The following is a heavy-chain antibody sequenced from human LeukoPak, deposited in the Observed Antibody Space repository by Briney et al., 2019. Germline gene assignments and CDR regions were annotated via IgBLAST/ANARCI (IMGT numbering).Heavy chain of an antibody. J-gene: IGHJ4*02. CDR2: ISGPTT. CDR1: GFTISTYG. D-gene: IGHD3-10*01. CDR3: AKSVYHSGNY. V-gene: IGHV3-23*01. Sequence: GGSLRLSCAASGFTISTYGMSWVRQAPGKGLVWVSSISGPTTYYADSVKGRFTISRDTSKNSVYLQMSSLRAEDTAVYYCAKSVYHSGNYWGQGTLVTVSS.